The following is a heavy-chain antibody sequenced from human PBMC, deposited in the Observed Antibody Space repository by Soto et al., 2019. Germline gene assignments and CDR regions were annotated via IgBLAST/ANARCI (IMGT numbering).Heavy chain of an antibody. J-gene: IGHJ5*02. V-gene: IGHV3-21*01. CDR1: GFTFSSYS. Sequence: EVQLVESGGGLVKPGGSLRLSCAASGFTFSSYSMNWVRQAPGKGLEWVSSISSSSSYIYYADSVKGRFTISRDNAKNSLYLQMNSLRAEDTAVYYCARDLAVIIAVVGKINWFDPWGQGTLVTVSS. D-gene: IGHD6-19*01. CDR2: ISSSSSYI. CDR3: ARDLAVIIAVVGKINWFDP.